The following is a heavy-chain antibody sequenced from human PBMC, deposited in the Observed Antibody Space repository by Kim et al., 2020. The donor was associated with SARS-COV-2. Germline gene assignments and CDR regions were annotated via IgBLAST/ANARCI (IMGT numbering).Heavy chain of an antibody. Sequence: NYAQQLQGRVTMTTDTSTSTAYMELRSLRSDDTAVYYCARDQEGLGYYDRWGQGTLVTVSS. CDR3: ARDQEGLGYYDR. D-gene: IGHD3-10*02. J-gene: IGHJ4*02. V-gene: IGHV1-18*01.